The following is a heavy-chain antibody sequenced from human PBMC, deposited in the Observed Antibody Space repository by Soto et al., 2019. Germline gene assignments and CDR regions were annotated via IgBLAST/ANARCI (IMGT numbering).Heavy chain of an antibody. J-gene: IGHJ4*02. D-gene: IGHD5-12*01. Sequence: PGESLKISCQGSGYIFVSYWVAWVRQTPGKGLEWMGIIYPGNSDIKYSPSFQGQVTISVDKSINTAYLQWSSLQASDTAVYYCAKDSGYGRNFDFWGPGTQVTVSS. CDR2: IYPGNSDI. CDR3: AKDSGYGRNFDF. CDR1: GYIFVSYW. V-gene: IGHV5-51*01.